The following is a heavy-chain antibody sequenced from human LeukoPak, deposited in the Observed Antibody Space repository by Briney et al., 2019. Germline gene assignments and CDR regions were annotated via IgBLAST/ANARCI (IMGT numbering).Heavy chain of an antibody. V-gene: IGHV3-11*01. J-gene: IGHJ4*02. CDR2: ISSSGSTR. D-gene: IGHD3-16*02. CDR3: ARGDYVWGTYPLDY. CDR1: GFTFSDYY. Sequence: PGGSLRLSCTASGFTFSDYYMGWIRQAPGKAREWVSYISSSGSTRYYADSVKGRFTISRDNAKNSLFLQMNSLRAEDTAVYYCARGDYVWGTYPLDYWGQGTLVTVSS.